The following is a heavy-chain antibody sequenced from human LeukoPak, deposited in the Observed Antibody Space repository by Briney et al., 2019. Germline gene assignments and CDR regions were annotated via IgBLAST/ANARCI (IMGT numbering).Heavy chain of an antibody. J-gene: IGHJ6*02. CDR1: GFTFSSYS. CDR2: ISGSGNRT. Sequence: GGSLRLSCAASGFTFSSYSMSWVRQAPGKGLEWVSSISGSGNRTYYADSVKGRFTISRDNSKSTLFLQMNSLRAEDTAVYYCAKNLYCGGGSCYPSALGMDVWGQGTTVTVSS. CDR3: AKNLYCGGGSCYPSALGMDV. V-gene: IGHV3-23*01. D-gene: IGHD2-15*01.